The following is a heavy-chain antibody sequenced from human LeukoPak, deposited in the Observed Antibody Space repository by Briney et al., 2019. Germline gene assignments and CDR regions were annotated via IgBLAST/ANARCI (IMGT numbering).Heavy chain of an antibody. D-gene: IGHD3-10*01. CDR2: IKEDVSQK. CDR1: GFTFSRHW. V-gene: IGHV3-7*03. J-gene: IGHJ4*02. Sequence: GGSLRLSCAASGFTFSRHWMSWVRQAPGKGLEWVANIKEDVSQKYYVDSVKGRFTISGDNTKNSVYLQMNSLRVEDTAVYYWARGRSGDYWGQGTLGTVSS. CDR3: ARGRSGDY.